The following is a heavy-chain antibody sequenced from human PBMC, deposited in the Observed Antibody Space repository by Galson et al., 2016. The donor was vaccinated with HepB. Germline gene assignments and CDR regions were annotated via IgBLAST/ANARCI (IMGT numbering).Heavy chain of an antibody. CDR1: GFIYSNYG. Sequence: SLRLSCAASGFIYSNYGMNWVRQAPGKGLEWVAAISGSGGTTHYADSVRSRFTISRDNLKNALYLQMHSLRADDTAVYYCAKDQRGLALAGLDSWGQGTLVTVSS. J-gene: IGHJ4*02. CDR2: ISGSGGTT. D-gene: IGHD6-19*01. CDR3: AKDQRGLALAGLDS. V-gene: IGHV3-23*01.